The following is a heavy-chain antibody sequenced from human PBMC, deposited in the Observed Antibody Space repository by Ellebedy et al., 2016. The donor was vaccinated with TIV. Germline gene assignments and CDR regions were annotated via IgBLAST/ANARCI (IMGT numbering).Heavy chain of an antibody. J-gene: IGHJ6*02. V-gene: IGHV4-4*07. Sequence: SETLSLXXTVSGGSISSYYWSWIRQPPGKGLEWIGRIYTSGSTNYNPSLKSRVTMSVDTSKNQFSLKLSSVTAADTAVYYCARHCINTSCSGYGMDVWGQGTTVTVSS. CDR3: ARHCINTSCSGYGMDV. D-gene: IGHD2-2*01. CDR1: GGSISSYY. CDR2: IYTSGST.